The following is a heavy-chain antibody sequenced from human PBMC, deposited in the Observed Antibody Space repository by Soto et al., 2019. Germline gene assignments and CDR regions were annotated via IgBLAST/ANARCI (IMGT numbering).Heavy chain of an antibody. Sequence: QVQLVQSGAEVKKPGASVKVSCKASGYTFTSYDINWVRQATGQGLEWMGWMNPNSGTTGYAQKFQGRVTMTRNTSISTAYMELSSLRSEDTAVYYCARAAEVSYYDFWSGYYTGMDYWGQGTLVTVSS. CDR2: MNPNSGTT. CDR1: GYTFTSYD. D-gene: IGHD3-3*01. CDR3: ARAAEVSYYDFWSGYYTGMDY. V-gene: IGHV1-8*01. J-gene: IGHJ4*02.